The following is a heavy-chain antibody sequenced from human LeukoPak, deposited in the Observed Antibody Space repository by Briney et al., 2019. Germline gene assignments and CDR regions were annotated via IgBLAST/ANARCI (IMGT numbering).Heavy chain of an antibody. CDR3: AKDRSGSRAFDI. V-gene: IGHV3-74*01. CDR1: GFTFSSYW. Sequence: GGSLRLSCAASGFTFSSYWMHWVRQAPGKGLVWVSRINSDGSSTSYADSVKGRFTISGDNSKNTLYLQMNSLRAEDTAVYYCAKDRSGSRAFDIWGQGTMVTVSS. D-gene: IGHD5-12*01. J-gene: IGHJ3*02. CDR2: INSDGSST.